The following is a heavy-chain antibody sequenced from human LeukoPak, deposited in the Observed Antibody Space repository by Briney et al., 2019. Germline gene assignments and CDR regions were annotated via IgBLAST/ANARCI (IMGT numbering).Heavy chain of an antibody. D-gene: IGHD3-10*02. CDR1: GYTFTSYA. Sequence: ASVKVSCKASGYTFTSYAMHWVRQAPGQRLEWMGWINAGNGNTKYSQKFQGRVTITRDTSASTAYMELSSLRSEDTAVYFFARACSGLAYYFWGQGTLVTVSS. J-gene: IGHJ4*01. V-gene: IGHV1-3*01. CDR2: INAGNGNT. CDR3: ARACSGLAYYF.